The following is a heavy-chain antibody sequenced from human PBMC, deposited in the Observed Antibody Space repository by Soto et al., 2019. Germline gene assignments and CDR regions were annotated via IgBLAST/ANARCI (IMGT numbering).Heavy chain of an antibody. CDR2: INHSGST. CDR3: ARDGGNYYGSGSYYHYYYYYGMDV. D-gene: IGHD3-10*01. CDR1: GGSFSGYY. Sequence: PSETLSLTCAVYGGSFSGYYWSWIRQPPGKGLEWIGEINHSGSTNYNPSLKSRVTISVDTSKNQFSLKLSSVTAADTAVYYCARDGGNYYGSGSYYHYYYYYGMDVWGQGTKAT. J-gene: IGHJ6*02. V-gene: IGHV4-34*01.